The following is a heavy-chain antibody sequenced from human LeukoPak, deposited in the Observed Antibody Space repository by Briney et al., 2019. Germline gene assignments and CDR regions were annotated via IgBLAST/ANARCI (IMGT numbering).Heavy chain of an antibody. CDR2: TNHSGST. D-gene: IGHD3-22*01. V-gene: IGHV4-34*01. J-gene: IGHJ4*02. Sequence: SETLSLTCAVYGGSFSGYYWSWIRQPPGKGLEWIGETNHSGSTNYNPSLKSRVTISVDTSKNQFSLKLSSVAAADTAVYYCARVSYYYDSSGYYYFDYWGQGTLVTVSS. CDR3: ARVSYYYDSSGYYYFDY. CDR1: GGSFSGYY.